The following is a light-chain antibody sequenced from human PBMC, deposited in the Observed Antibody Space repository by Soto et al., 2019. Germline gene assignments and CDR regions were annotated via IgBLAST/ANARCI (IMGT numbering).Light chain of an antibody. CDR1: QGIRSD. J-gene: IGKJ1*01. CDR2: TAS. CDR3: LQDSNYPRT. Sequence: AIQMTQSPSSLSASVGDRVTITCRASQGIRSDLGWYQQKPGKAPELLIYTASTLQSGVPSRFSGSGSGTDFILTISSLQPEDFATYYCLQDSNYPRTFGQGTKVDIK. V-gene: IGKV1-6*01.